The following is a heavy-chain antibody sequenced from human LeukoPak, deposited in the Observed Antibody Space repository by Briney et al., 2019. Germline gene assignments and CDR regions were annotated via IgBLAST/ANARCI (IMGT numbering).Heavy chain of an antibody. CDR3: ARNSLPNYDILTGYLQPADY. D-gene: IGHD3-9*01. CDR2: INPSGCSK. CDR1: GYTFTSYY. V-gene: IGHV1-46*01. Sequence: ASVKVSCKASGYTFTSYYMHWVRQAPGQGLEWMGIINPSGCSKSYAQKVQGRVTMTRNTSTSTVYMELSRLRSEDTAVYYCARNSLPNYDILTGYLQPADYWGQGTLVTVSS. J-gene: IGHJ4*02.